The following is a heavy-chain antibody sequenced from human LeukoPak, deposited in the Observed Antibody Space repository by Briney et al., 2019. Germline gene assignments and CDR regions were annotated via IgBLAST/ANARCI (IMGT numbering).Heavy chain of an antibody. CDR3: AKDWYYYGSGSYLGPVFDY. CDR2: ISGSGGST. CDR1: GFTFSSYA. J-gene: IGHJ4*02. D-gene: IGHD3-10*01. Sequence: PGGSLRLSCAASGFTFSSYAMSWVRQAPGKGLEWVSAISGSGGSTYYADSVKGRFTISRDNSKNTLYLQMNSLRAEDTAVYYCAKDWYYYGSGSYLGPVFDYWGQGTLVTVPS. V-gene: IGHV3-23*01.